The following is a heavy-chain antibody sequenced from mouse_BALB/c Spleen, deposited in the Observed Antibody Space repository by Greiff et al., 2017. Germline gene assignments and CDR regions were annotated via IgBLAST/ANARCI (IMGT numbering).Heavy chain of an antibody. J-gene: IGHJ2*01. V-gene: IGHV14-3*02. CDR1: GFNIKDTY. D-gene: IGHD3-2*02. CDR2: IDPANGNT. Sequence: VQLQQSGAELVKPGASVKLSCTASGFNIKDTYMHWVKQSPEQGLEWLGRIDPANGNTKYDPKFQGKATITADTTPNTAYLQLSSLTSEDTAVCYCARSGLAYLDYWGQGTTLTVSS. CDR3: ARSGLAYLDY.